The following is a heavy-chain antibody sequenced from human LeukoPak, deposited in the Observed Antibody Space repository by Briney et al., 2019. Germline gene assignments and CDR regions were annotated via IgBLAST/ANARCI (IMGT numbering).Heavy chain of an antibody. V-gene: IGHV3-7*01. Sequence: GGSLRLSCAASGFTFSSYWMSWVRQAPGKGLEWVANIKQDGSEKYYVDSVKGRLTISRDNAKNSLYLQMNSLRAEDTAVYFCAREGSDWNYYYYLDVWGKGTTVTISS. CDR1: GFTFSSYW. CDR2: IKQDGSEK. D-gene: IGHD6-19*01. J-gene: IGHJ6*03. CDR3: AREGSDWNYYYYLDV.